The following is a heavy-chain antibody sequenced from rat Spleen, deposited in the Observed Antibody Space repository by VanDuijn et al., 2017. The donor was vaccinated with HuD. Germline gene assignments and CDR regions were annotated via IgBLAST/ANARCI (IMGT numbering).Heavy chain of an antibody. V-gene: IGHV5-25*01. CDR2: ISTGGGNT. D-gene: IGHD1-7*01. Sequence: EVQLVESGGGLVQPGRSMKLSCAASGFTFSNYYMAWVRQAPTKGLEWVASISTGGGNTYYRDSVKGRFTISRDNAKSTLYLQMDSLRSEDTATYYCARRPTMGQRYFDFWGPGTMVTVSS. CDR3: ARRPTMGQRYFDF. CDR1: GFTFSNYY. J-gene: IGHJ1*01.